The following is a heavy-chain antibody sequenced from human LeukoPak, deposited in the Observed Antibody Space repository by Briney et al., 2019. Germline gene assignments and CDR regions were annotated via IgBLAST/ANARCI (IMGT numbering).Heavy chain of an antibody. J-gene: IGHJ6*03. CDR3: ATNLVVEYWITYMDV. V-gene: IGHV1-69*05. Sequence: SVKVSCKASGGTFSIYGVTWVRQAPGQGLEWVGGIIPVYGTTNYAQKFQGRVTITTDESTNTVYMELSSLRSEDTAIYYCATNLVVEYWITYMDVWGKGTTVTVSS. CDR2: IIPVYGTT. D-gene: IGHD1-1*01. CDR1: GGTFSIYG.